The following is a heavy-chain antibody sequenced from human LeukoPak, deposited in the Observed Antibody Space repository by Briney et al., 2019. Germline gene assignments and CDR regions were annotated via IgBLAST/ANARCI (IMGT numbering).Heavy chain of an antibody. Sequence: GGSLRLSCEASGFSFDDYGMTWVRRVPGKGLEWGSGINRNGGSADYADSVKGVFTISRDNAKNSLYLQMNSLRAEDTALYYSARQRMTIFGVVISRQEFHSWGQGTLVIVSS. CDR1: GFSFDDYG. CDR3: ARQRMTIFGVVISRQEFHS. D-gene: IGHD3-3*01. CDR2: INRNGGSA. J-gene: IGHJ4*02. V-gene: IGHV3-20*04.